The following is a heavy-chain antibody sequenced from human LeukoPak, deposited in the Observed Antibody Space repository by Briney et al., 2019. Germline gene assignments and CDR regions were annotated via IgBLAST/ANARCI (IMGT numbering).Heavy chain of an antibody. V-gene: IGHV3-21*04. CDR2: ISSSSSFI. D-gene: IGHD1-26*01. J-gene: IGHJ4*02. CDR1: GFTFSSYS. CDR3: ARDGRFPPEVLPRYFDY. Sequence: PGGSLRLSCAASGFTFSSYSMNWVRQAPGKGLEWVSSISSSSSFIYYADSVKGRFTISRDNAKNSLYLQMNSLRAEDTAVYYCARDGRFPPEVLPRYFDYWGQGTLVTVSS.